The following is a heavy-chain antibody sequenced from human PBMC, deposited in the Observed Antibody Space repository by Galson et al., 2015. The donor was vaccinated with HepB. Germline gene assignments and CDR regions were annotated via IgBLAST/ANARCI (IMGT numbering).Heavy chain of an antibody. CDR1: GFTFRNYW. V-gene: IGHV3-7*03. Sequence: FLRLSCAPSGFTFRNYWMTWVRQAPGKGLEWVASLGQDGSERHYVDTVKGRFTISRDNSKNSLYLQMNTLRAEDTAVYYCAREAATAYGQIDYWGQGTLVTVSS. CDR3: AREAATAYGQIDY. J-gene: IGHJ4*02. D-gene: IGHD2-15*01. CDR2: LGQDGSER.